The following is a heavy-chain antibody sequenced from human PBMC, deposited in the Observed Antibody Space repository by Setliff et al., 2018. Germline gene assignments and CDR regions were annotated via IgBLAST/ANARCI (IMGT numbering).Heavy chain of an antibody. V-gene: IGHV1-69*05. CDR2: IIPIFGTA. CDR1: GGTFSSYA. Sequence: SVKVSCKASGGTFSSYAISWVRQAPGQGLEWMGGIIPIFGTANYAQKFQGRVTITTDESTSTAYMGLSSLRSEDTAVYYCARPLRYGDYYYYYGMDVWGQGTTVTVSS. J-gene: IGHJ6*02. D-gene: IGHD3-10*01. CDR3: ARPLRYGDYYYYYGMDV.